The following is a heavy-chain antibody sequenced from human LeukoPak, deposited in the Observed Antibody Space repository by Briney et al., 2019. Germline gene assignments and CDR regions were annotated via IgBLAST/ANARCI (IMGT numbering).Heavy chain of an antibody. Sequence: GGSLRLSCAASGFTFSSYAMHWVRQAPGKGLEYVSAISSNGGSTYYANSVKGRFTISRDNSKNSLYLQMNSLRAEDTAVYYCARDLMGIAYRGAFYYWGQGTLVTVSS. D-gene: IGHD6-13*01. CDR2: ISSNGGST. J-gene: IGHJ4*02. V-gene: IGHV3-64*01. CDR3: ARDLMGIAYRGAFYY. CDR1: GFTFSSYA.